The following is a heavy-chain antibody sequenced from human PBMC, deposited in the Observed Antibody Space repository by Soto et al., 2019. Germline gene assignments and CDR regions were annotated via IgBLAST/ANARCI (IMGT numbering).Heavy chain of an antibody. CDR3: ARGYTVTTADY. CDR1: GGTFSSYA. J-gene: IGHJ4*02. D-gene: IGHD4-17*01. Sequence: GASVKVSCKASGGTFSSYAISWVRQAPGQGLEWMGGIIPIFGTANYAQRFQGRVTITADESTSTAYMELSSLRSEDTAVYYCARGYTVTTADYWGQGTLVTVSS. V-gene: IGHV1-69*13. CDR2: IIPIFGTA.